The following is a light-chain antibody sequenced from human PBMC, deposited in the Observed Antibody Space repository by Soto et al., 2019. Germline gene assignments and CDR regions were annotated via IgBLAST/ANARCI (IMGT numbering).Light chain of an antibody. Sequence: EIVLTQSPGTLSLSPAERATLSCRASQSVSSNYLAWFQQKPGQAPRLLIYGASSRATGIPDRFSGSGSGTDFTLTISRLEPEDFAVYYCQQYGKSPPWTFGQGTKVEIK. CDR1: QSVSSNY. CDR3: QQYGKSPPWT. CDR2: GAS. V-gene: IGKV3-20*01. J-gene: IGKJ1*01.